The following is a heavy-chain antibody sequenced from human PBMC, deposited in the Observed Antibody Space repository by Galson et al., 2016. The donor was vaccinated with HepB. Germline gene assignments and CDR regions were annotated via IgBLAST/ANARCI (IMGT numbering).Heavy chain of an antibody. CDR3: AREELGTYVPMRGYYYYYMDV. D-gene: IGHD7-27*01. V-gene: IGHV4-61*02. J-gene: IGHJ6*03. Sequence: TLSLPCTVSGDSISSGSHYWSWIRQPAGQGLEWIGRIYTSGNTNYNPSLESRDTITVDTSKNQFSLKLTCVTAADTAVYYCAREELGTYVPMRGYYYYYMDVWGKGTTVTVSS. CDR2: IYTSGNT. CDR1: GDSISSGSHY.